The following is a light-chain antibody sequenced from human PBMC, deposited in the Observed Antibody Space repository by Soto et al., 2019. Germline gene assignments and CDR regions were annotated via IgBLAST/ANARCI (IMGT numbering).Light chain of an antibody. CDR2: DAS. J-gene: IGKJ5*01. Sequence: EIVLTQSPATLSLSPGERATLSCRASQSVSSYLAWYQQKPGQAPRLLIYDASNRATGIPARFSGSGSGTDFPLTIRRLEPEDFAVYYCQQRSNWPPITFGQGTRLEIK. CDR3: QQRSNWPPIT. V-gene: IGKV3-11*01. CDR1: QSVSSY.